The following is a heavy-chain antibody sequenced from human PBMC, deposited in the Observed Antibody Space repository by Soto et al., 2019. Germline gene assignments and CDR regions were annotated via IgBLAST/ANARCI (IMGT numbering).Heavy chain of an antibody. V-gene: IGHV3-23*01. CDR1: GFTFSSYA. CDR3: AKREQLLVRGNFQH. D-gene: IGHD6-19*01. J-gene: IGHJ1*01. CDR2: ISGSGGST. Sequence: EVQLLESGGGLVQPGGSLRLSCAASGFTFSSYAMSWVRQAPGKGLEWVSAISGSGGSTYYADSVKGRFTISRDNSKNAVELQMISLRGEDTAVYYCAKREQLLVRGNFQHWGQGTLVTVSA.